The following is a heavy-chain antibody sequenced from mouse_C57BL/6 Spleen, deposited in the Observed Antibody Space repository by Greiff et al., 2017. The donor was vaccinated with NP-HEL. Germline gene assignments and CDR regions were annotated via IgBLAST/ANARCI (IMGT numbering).Heavy chain of an antibody. J-gene: IGHJ4*01. CDR2: IDPSDSYT. CDR3: AREEDFAMDY. V-gene: IGHV1-59*01. CDR1: GYTFTSYW. Sequence: QVQLQQPGAELVRPGTSVKLSCKASGYTFTSYWMHWVKQRPGQGLEWIGVIDPSDSYTNYNQKFKGKATLTVDTSSSTAYMQLSSLTSEDSAVYYCAREEDFAMDYWGQGTSVTVSS.